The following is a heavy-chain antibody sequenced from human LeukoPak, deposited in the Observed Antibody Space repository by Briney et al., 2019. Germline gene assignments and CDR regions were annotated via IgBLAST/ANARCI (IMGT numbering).Heavy chain of an antibody. J-gene: IGHJ6*02. V-gene: IGHV1-8*01. CDR1: GYTFTSYD. Sequence: ASVKVSCKASGYTFTSYDINWVRQATGQGLEWMGWMNPNSGNTGYAQKFQGRVTMTRNTSISTAYMELSSLRSEDTAVYYCARGRVRCSSTSCYLGPYCYYYGMDVWGQGTTVTVSS. CDR2: MNPNSGNT. CDR3: ARGRVRCSSTSCYLGPYCYYYGMDV. D-gene: IGHD2-2*01.